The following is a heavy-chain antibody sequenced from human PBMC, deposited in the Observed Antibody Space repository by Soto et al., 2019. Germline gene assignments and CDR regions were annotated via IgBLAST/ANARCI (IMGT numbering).Heavy chain of an antibody. V-gene: IGHV3-30*18. J-gene: IGHJ6*02. CDR3: AKDGGGGYQTPNYYYYGLDV. CDR1: GFSFSAHG. CDR2: ISYDGINK. Sequence: PGGSLRLSCAASGFSFSAHGMHWVRQAPGKGLEWVAVISYDGINKDYADSVEGRLTISRDNSKNTLYLQLDSLRIDDTGIYYCAKDGGGGYQTPNYYYYGLDVWGQGTTVTVYS. D-gene: IGHD2-21*01.